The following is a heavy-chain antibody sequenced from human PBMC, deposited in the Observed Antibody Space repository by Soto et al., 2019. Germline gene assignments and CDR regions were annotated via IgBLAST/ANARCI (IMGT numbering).Heavy chain of an antibody. Sequence: EVQLLESGGGLVQPGGSLRLSCAASGFTFTRHAMSWVRQAQGRGLEWVSTISGSGGNTYYADSVKGRFAISRDNSKNTLYLQMNSLRAEDTAIYYCAKGRWEETATINDYWGQGTLVTVSS. CDR2: ISGSGGNT. V-gene: IGHV3-23*01. CDR3: AKGRWEETATINDY. J-gene: IGHJ4*02. CDR1: GFTFTRHA. D-gene: IGHD5-12*01.